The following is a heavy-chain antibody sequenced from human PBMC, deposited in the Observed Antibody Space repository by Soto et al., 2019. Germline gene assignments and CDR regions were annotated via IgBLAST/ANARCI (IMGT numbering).Heavy chain of an antibody. J-gene: IGHJ5*02. V-gene: IGHV4-59*12. CDR2: IYYSGST. CDR3: ARGHPRSFLSTVVVAAYWFDP. D-gene: IGHD2-21*01. Sequence: SETLSLTCTVSGGSISSYYWSWIRQPPGKGLEWIGYIYYSGSTNYNPSLKSRVTISVDTSKNQFSLRLRSVTAADTAVYYCARGHPRSFLSTVVVAAYWFDPWGQGTPVTVSS. CDR1: GGSISSYY.